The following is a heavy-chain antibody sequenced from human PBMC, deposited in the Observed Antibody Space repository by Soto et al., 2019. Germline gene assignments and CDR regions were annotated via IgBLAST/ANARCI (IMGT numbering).Heavy chain of an antibody. CDR2: ISGSGGST. D-gene: IGHD3-3*01. V-gene: IGHV3-23*01. Sequence: PGGSMRLSCAASGFPFSSYAMSWVRQDPGKGLEWVSAISGSGGSTYYADSVKGRFTISRDNSKNTLYLQMNSLRAEDTAVYYCAKNNDFWTRAYFDYWGQGTLVTVSS. CDR1: GFPFSSYA. CDR3: AKNNDFWTRAYFDY. J-gene: IGHJ4*02.